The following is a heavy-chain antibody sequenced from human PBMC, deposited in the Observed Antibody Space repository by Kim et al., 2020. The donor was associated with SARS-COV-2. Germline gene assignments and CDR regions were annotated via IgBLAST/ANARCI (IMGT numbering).Heavy chain of an antibody. D-gene: IGHD1-26*01. CDR1: GYTFTGYY. CDR2: INPNSGGT. Sequence: ASVKVSCKASGYTFTGYYMHWVRQAPGQGLEWMGLINPNSGGTNYAQKFQGRVTMNRDTSISTAYMELSRLRSDDTAVYYCARGVGKWELGAPSYYYYYGIDVWGQGTTVTVSS. V-gene: IGHV1-2*06. CDR3: ARGVGKWELGAPSYYYYYGIDV. J-gene: IGHJ6*02.